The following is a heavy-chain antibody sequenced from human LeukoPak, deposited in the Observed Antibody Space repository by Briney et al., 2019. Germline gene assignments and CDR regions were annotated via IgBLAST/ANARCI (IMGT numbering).Heavy chain of an antibody. CDR2: ISGSGGST. CDR3: AKGETYYYDSSGYYSTYYFDY. V-gene: IGHV3-23*01. J-gene: IGHJ4*02. Sequence: GGSLRLSCAASGFTFSSYAMSWVRQAPGKGLEWVSSISGSGGSTYYVDSVKGRFTISRDNSKNTLYLQMNSLRAEDTAVYYCAKGETYYYDSSGYYSTYYFDYWGQGTLVTVSS. CDR1: GFTFSSYA. D-gene: IGHD3-22*01.